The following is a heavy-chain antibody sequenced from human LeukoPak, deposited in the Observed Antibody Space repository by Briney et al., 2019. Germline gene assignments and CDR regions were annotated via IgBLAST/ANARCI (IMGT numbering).Heavy chain of an antibody. CDR1: GYSFTSYW. CDR3: ARQDLGYCSGGSCYLDAFDI. CDR2: IYPGDSDT. Sequence: PGESLRISCKGSGYSFTSYWIGWVRQMPGKGLEWMGIIYPGDSDTRYSPSFQGQVTISADKSISTAYLQWSSLKASDTAMYDCARQDLGYCSGGSCYLDAFDIWGQGTMVTVSS. D-gene: IGHD2-15*01. V-gene: IGHV5-51*01. J-gene: IGHJ3*02.